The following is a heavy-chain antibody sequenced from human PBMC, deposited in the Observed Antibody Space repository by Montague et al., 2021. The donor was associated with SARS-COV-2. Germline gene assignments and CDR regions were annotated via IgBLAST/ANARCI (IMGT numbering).Heavy chain of an antibody. Sequence: SLRLSCAASGFTFSSYSMNWVRQAPGKGLEWVSSISSSSSYIYYADSVKGRFTISRDNAKNPLYLQMNSLRAEDTAVYYCARDDYVWGSYRYNGYNWFDPWGQGTLVTVSS. J-gene: IGHJ5*02. D-gene: IGHD3-16*02. V-gene: IGHV3-21*01. CDR3: ARDDYVWGSYRYNGYNWFDP. CDR1: GFTFSSYS. CDR2: ISSSSSYI.